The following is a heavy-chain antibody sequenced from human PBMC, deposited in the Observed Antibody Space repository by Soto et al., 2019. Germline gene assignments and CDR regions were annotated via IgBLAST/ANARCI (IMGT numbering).Heavy chain of an antibody. Sequence: QVQLVQSGAEVKKPGSSVKVSCKASGGTFSSYDISWVRQAPGQGREWMGGIIPIFGTANYAQKFQGRVTITADESTRTAYLELSSLRSEYTAVYYCVILTGSIPFDYWGQGTLVTVSS. CDR1: GGTFSSYD. D-gene: IGHD3-9*01. J-gene: IGHJ4*02. V-gene: IGHV1-69*01. CDR2: IIPIFGTA. CDR3: VILTGSIPFDY.